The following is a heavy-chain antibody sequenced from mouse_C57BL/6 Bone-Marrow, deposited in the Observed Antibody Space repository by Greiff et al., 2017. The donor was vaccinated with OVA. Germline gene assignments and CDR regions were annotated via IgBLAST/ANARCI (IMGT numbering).Heavy chain of an antibody. Sequence: VQLQQSGAELVRPGASVTLSCKASGYTFTDYEMHWVKQTPVHGLEWIGAIDPETGGTAYNQKFKGKAILTADKSSSTAYMELRSLTSEDSAVSYCTLYDYDGPWFAYWGQGTLVTVSA. CDR2: IDPETGGT. J-gene: IGHJ3*01. CDR3: TLYDYDGPWFAY. V-gene: IGHV1-15*01. CDR1: GYTFTDYE. D-gene: IGHD2-4*01.